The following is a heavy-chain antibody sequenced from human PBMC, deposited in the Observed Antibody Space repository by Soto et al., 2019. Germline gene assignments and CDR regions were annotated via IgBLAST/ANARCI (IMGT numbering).Heavy chain of an antibody. J-gene: IGHJ4*02. CDR2: IIPIFGTA. D-gene: IGHD3-22*01. Sequence: SVKVSCKASGGTFSSYAISWVRQAPGQGLEWMGGIIPIFGTANYAQKFQGRVTITADESTSTAYMELSSLRSEYTAVYYCRYDSSGYNYPTYFDYWGQGTLVTVSS. CDR1: GGTFSSYA. CDR3: RYDSSGYNYPTYFDY. V-gene: IGHV1-69*13.